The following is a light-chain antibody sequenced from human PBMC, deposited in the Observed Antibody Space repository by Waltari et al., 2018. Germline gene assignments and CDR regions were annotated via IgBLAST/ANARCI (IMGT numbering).Light chain of an antibody. CDR3: TTYPDTNTPVV. V-gene: IGLV2-14*03. J-gene: IGLJ2*01. Sequence: QSALTQPASVSGSPGQSVTISSTGVSSAGDAYKLVSWFRQPPGKVPKLILFDVSNRPSDISNRFSGYKSGNTAFLTISRLQADDEADYYCTTYPDTNTPVVFGGGTKVTV. CDR1: SSAGDAYKL. CDR2: DVS.